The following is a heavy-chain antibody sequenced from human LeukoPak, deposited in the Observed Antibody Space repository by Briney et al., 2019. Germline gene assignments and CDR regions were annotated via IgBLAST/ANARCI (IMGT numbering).Heavy chain of an antibody. CDR3: AKDSSGSTVTTSGFSY. D-gene: IGHD4-17*01. CDR2: ISGSGGST. J-gene: IGHJ4*02. CDR1: GFTFSSYA. V-gene: IGHV3-23*01. Sequence: PGGSLRLSCAASGFTFSSYAMSWVRQAPGKGLEWVSAISGSGGSTYYADSVKGRFTISRDNSKNTLYLQMNSLRAEDTAVYYCAKDSSGSTVTTSGFSYWGQGTLVTVSS.